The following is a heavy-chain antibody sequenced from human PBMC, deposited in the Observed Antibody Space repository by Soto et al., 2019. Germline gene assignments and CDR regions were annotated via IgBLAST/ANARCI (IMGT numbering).Heavy chain of an antibody. V-gene: IGHV3-21*01. Sequence: EVQLVESGGGLVKPGGSLRLSCAASGFTFNTYTINWVRQAPGKGLEWVSSISSRSVYIYYADSVKGRFTISRDDARNSLYRQMNSPRAEDTAVYYCAREEVSRPNTYPGLDVWGQGTTVTVSS. CDR2: ISSRSVYI. CDR3: AREEVSRPNTYPGLDV. CDR1: GFTFNTYT. J-gene: IGHJ6*02.